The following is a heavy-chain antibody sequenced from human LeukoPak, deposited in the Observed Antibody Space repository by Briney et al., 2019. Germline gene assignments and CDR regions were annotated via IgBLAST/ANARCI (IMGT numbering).Heavy chain of an antibody. Sequence: LTGGSLRLSCAASGFTVSSNYMSWVRQAPGKGLEWVSVIYSGGSTYYADSVKGRFTISRDNSKNTLYLQMNSLRAEDTAVYYCAREPRMIGAFDIWGQGTMVTVSS. J-gene: IGHJ3*02. V-gene: IGHV3-53*01. D-gene: IGHD3-22*01. CDR1: GFTVSSNY. CDR3: AREPRMIGAFDI. CDR2: IYSGGST.